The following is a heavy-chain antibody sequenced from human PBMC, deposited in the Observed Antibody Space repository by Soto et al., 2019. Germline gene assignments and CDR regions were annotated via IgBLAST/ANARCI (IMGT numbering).Heavy chain of an antibody. CDR1: GFTFNNYA. V-gene: IGHV3-23*01. D-gene: IGHD3-22*01. Sequence: PGGSLRLSCAASGFTFNNYAMTWVRQAPRKGLEWVSTIPGSGGSTYYADSVKGRFTISRDNSKNTLYLQMNSLRAEDTAVFYCTTRNFYDRRGYYYYYFDWWGQGTLVTVSS. CDR3: TTRNFYDRRGYYYYYFDW. CDR2: IPGSGGST. J-gene: IGHJ4*02.